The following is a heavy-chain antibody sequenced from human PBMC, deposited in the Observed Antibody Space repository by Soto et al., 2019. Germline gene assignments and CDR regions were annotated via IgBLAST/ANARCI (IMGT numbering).Heavy chain of an antibody. V-gene: IGHV4-30-2*01. CDR3: ARGGYDFWSGYSLGMDV. D-gene: IGHD3-3*01. CDR2: IYHSGST. CDR1: GGSIISGGYS. J-gene: IGHJ6*02. Sequence: SETLSLTCAVSGGSIISGGYSWSWIRQPPGKGLEWIGYIYHSGSTYYNPSLKSRVTISVDRSKNQFSLKLSSVTAADTAVYYCARGGYDFWSGYSLGMDVWGQGTTVTVSS.